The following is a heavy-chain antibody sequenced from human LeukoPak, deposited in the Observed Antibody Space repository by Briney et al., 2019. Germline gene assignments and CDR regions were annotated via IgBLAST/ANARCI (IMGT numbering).Heavy chain of an antibody. J-gene: IGHJ3*02. CDR2: ISSGSTYI. Sequence: PGGSLRPSCAASGFTFSSYSMNWVRQAPGKGLEWVSAISSGSTYIYYSDSVKGRFAISRDNANNSLFLHMNSLRAEDTAVYYCARATVATYDAFDIWGQGTMVTVSS. D-gene: IGHD4-17*01. CDR3: ARATVATYDAFDI. V-gene: IGHV3-21*06. CDR1: GFTFSSYS.